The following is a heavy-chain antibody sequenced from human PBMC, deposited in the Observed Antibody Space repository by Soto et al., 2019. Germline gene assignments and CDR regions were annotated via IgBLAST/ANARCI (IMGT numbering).Heavy chain of an antibody. CDR3: ARAGYCIGGSCYSVQVFDY. D-gene: IGHD2-15*01. J-gene: IGHJ4*02. Sequence: QVQLVESGGGVVQPGRSLRLSCAASGFTFSSYGMHWVRQAPGKGLEWVAVIWYDGSNKYYADSVKGRFTISRDNSKNPLYLQMNSLRAEDTSVYYCARAGYCIGGSCYSVQVFDYWGQGTLVTVS. CDR1: GFTFSSYG. CDR2: IWYDGSNK. V-gene: IGHV3-33*01.